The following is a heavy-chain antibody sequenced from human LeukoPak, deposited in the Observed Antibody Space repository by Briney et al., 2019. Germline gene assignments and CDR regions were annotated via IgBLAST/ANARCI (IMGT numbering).Heavy chain of an antibody. CDR1: GGSISSGGYY. CDR3: ARDGTGATFWFDP. Sequence: SETLSLTCTVSGGSISSGGYYWSWIRQHPGKGLEWIGYIYYSGSTYYNPSLKSRVTISVDTSKNQFSLKLSSVTAADTAVYYCARDGTGATFWFDPWGQGTLVTVSS. J-gene: IGHJ5*02. CDR2: IYYSGST. V-gene: IGHV4-31*03. D-gene: IGHD1-7*01.